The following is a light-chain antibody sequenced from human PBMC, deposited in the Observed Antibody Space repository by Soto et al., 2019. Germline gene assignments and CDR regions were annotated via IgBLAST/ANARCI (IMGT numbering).Light chain of an antibody. J-gene: IGKJ1*01. CDR1: PSISSY. Sequence: EIELTQSPSTLSLSLGERATISCRASPSISSYLAWYQKKPGQGPRLLIHGPSRRDTGIPDRFSASGSGTDFNLTISRLQTEDVAVYECQQWNSSPFPFGLGTKVEIK. CDR3: QQWNSSPFP. CDR2: GPS. V-gene: IGKV3-11*01.